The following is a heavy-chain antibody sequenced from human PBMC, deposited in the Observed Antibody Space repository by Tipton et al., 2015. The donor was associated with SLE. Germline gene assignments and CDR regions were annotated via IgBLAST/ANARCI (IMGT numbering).Heavy chain of an antibody. CDR2: MRRGGRT. CDR3: ARGTGISVD. Sequence: TLSLTCSVSGASISSYYWGWIRQAPGKGLEWVGCMRRGGRTDYNPSLKSRVAMTVDTSRNQMSLILNSVSLADTAVYYCARGTGISVDWGQGTLVTVSS. J-gene: IGHJ1*01. V-gene: IGHV4-4*07. D-gene: IGHD6-19*01. CDR1: GASISSYY.